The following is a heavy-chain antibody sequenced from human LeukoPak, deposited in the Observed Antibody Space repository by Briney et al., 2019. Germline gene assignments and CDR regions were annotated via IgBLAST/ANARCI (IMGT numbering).Heavy chain of an antibody. CDR2: ISNSGGST. CDR3: AKDRRSMITFGGVIGK. Sequence: GGSLRLSCTASGFTFSSYAMNWVRQAPGKGLEWVSGISNSGGSTYYADSVKGRFTISRDNSKKTLYLQMNSLRVEDTAVYYCAKDRRSMITFGGVIGKWGQGTLVTVSS. J-gene: IGHJ4*02. V-gene: IGHV3-23*01. D-gene: IGHD3-16*02. CDR1: GFTFSSYA.